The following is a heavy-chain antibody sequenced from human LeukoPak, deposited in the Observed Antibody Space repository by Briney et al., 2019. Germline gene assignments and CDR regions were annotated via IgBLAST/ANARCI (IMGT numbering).Heavy chain of an antibody. D-gene: IGHD2-2*01. CDR2: IYYSGST. Sequence: SETLSLTCAVSGYSISSGYYWGWIRQPPGKGLEWIGYIYYSGSTNYNPSLKSRLTISIDTSKSQFSLKLSSVSAADTAVYYCASTSAVPDHNFDYWGPGTLLTVSS. V-gene: IGHV4-61*01. J-gene: IGHJ4*02. CDR3: ASTSAVPDHNFDY. CDR1: GYSISSGYY.